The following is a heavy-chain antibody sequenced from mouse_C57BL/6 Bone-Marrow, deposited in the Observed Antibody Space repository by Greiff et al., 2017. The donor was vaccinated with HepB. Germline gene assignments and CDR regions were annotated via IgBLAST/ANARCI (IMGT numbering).Heavy chain of an antibody. CDR3: ARYIGTRWYFDV. CDR1: GFTFTDYY. V-gene: IGHV7-3*01. D-gene: IGHD4-1*01. CDR2: IRNKANGYTT. Sequence: EVNVVESGGGLVQPGGSLSLSCAASGFTFTDYYMSWVRQPPGKALEWLGFIRNKANGYTTEYSASVKGRFTISRDNSQSILYLQMNALRAEDSATYYCARYIGTRWYFDVWGTGTTVTVSS. J-gene: IGHJ1*03.